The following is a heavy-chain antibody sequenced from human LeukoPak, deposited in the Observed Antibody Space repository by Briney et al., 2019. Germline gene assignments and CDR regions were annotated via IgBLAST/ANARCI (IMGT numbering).Heavy chain of an antibody. D-gene: IGHD6-13*01. J-gene: IGHJ4*02. CDR3: AKDRSSSWYSLFDY. CDR1: GFTFSSYA. Sequence: PGESLRLSCAASGFTFSSYAMSWVRQAPGKGLEWVSAISGSGGSTYYADSVKGRFTISRDNSKNTLYLQMNSLRAEDTAVYYCAKDRSSSWYSLFDYWGQGTLVTVSS. CDR2: ISGSGGST. V-gene: IGHV3-23*01.